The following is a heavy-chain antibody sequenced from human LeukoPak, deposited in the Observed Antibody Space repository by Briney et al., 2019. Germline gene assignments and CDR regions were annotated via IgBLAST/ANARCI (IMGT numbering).Heavy chain of an antibody. Sequence: ASVKVSCKASGYSFTNYDINWVRQATGQGLEWMGWMNPNSGITAYAQKFQGRVTITRNTSISTPYMELSSLRSEDTAVYHCAREDFYDSGSNDYWGQGTLVTVSS. V-gene: IGHV1-8*03. CDR2: MNPNSGIT. D-gene: IGHD3-22*01. CDR3: AREDFYDSGSNDY. J-gene: IGHJ4*02. CDR1: GYSFTNYD.